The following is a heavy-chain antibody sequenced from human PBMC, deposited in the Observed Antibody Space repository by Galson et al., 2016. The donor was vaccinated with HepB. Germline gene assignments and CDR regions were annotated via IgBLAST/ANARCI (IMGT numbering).Heavy chain of an antibody. D-gene: IGHD2-8*01. CDR2: IHDSGST. J-gene: IGHJ4*02. Sequence: SETLSLTCSVSRGPIGGDSWTWIRQSPGKGLEWIGYIHDSGSTAYNPSLKSRVTISIDPPKSQFSLKLSSVTAADTAVYYCASYGKWVDYWGQGTLVTVSS. V-gene: IGHV4-59*08. CDR3: ASYGKWVDY. CDR1: RGPIGGDS.